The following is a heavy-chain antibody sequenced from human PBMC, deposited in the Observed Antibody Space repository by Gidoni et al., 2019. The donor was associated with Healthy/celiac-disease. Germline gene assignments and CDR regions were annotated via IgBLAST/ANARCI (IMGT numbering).Heavy chain of an antibody. D-gene: IGHD2-2*01. Sequence: EVQLVESGGGLVQPGRSLRLSFAASGFTFDDSAMHWVRQAPGKGLEWVSGISWNSGSIGYADSVKGRFTISRDNAKNSLYLQMNSLRAEDTALYYCAKDMEAIVVVPAAIYYGMDVWGQGTTVTVSS. CDR1: GFTFDDSA. CDR3: AKDMEAIVVVPAAIYYGMDV. CDR2: ISWNSGSI. V-gene: IGHV3-9*01. J-gene: IGHJ6*02.